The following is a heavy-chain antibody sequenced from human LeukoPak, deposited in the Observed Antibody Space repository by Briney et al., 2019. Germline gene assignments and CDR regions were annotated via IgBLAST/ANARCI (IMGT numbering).Heavy chain of an antibody. D-gene: IGHD6-19*01. CDR2: INHSGST. CDR1: GGSFSGYY. V-gene: IGHV4-34*01. CDR3: ARRQGQWLVRGYYFDY. J-gene: IGHJ4*02. Sequence: SETLSLTCAVYGGSFSGYYWSWIRQPPGKGLEWIGEINHSGSTNYNPSLKSRVTISVDTSKNQFSLKLSSVTAADTAAYYCARRQGQWLVRGYYFDYWGQGTLVTVSS.